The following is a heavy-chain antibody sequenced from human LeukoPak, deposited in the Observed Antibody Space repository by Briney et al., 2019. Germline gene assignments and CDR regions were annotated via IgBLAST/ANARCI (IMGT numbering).Heavy chain of an antibody. CDR1: GGSISSSSYY. J-gene: IGHJ1*01. CDR3: ARTTAEFFQH. CDR2: IYYSGST. D-gene: IGHD1-14*01. V-gene: IGHV4-39*07. Sequence: SETLSLTCTVSGGSISSSSYYWGWIRQPPGKGLEWIGSIYYSGSTYYNPSLKSRVTISVDTSKNQFSLKLNSVTAADTAVYYCARTTAEFFQHWGQGTLVTVSS.